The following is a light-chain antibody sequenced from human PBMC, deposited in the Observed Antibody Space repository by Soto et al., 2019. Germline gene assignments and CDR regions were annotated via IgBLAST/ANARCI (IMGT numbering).Light chain of an antibody. V-gene: IGKV3-11*01. CDR1: QSVGTY. Sequence: EIVLTQSPATLSLSPGERATLSCSASQSVGTYLAWYQHNPGQAPRLLIYDASNRATGIPARFSGSGSGTDFTLTISSPEPEDFAVYYCQQRYNWPNTFGQGTKLEL. J-gene: IGKJ2*01. CDR2: DAS. CDR3: QQRYNWPNT.